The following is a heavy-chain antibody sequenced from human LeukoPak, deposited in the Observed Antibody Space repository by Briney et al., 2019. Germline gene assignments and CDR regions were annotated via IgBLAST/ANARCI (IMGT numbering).Heavy chain of an antibody. J-gene: IGHJ4*02. CDR3: ARHGGGGESYPRVFDY. CDR1: GGSISPYY. CDR2: IYYSGST. V-gene: IGHV4-59*08. Sequence: SETLSLTCTVSGGSISPYYWSWIRQPPGKGLEWIGYIYYSGSTSYNPSLKSRVTISVDTSENQFSLKLSSVTAADTAVYYCARHGGGGESYPRVFDYWGRGNLVTVSS. D-gene: IGHD1-26*01.